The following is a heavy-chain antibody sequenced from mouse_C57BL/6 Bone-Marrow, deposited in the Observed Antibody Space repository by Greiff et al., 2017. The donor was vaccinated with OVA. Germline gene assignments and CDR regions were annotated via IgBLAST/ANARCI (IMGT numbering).Heavy chain of an antibody. J-gene: IGHJ3*01. D-gene: IGHD2-3*01. V-gene: IGHV6-3*01. CDR2: IRLKSDNYAT. Sequence: EVKLMESGGGLVQPGGSMKLSCVASGFTFSNYWMNWVRQSPEKGLEWVAQIRLKSDNYATHYAESVKGRFTISRDDSKSSVYLQMNNLRAEDTGIYYCTRAGDGYYEAWFAYWGQGTLVTVSA. CDR3: TRAGDGYYEAWFAY. CDR1: GFTFSNYW.